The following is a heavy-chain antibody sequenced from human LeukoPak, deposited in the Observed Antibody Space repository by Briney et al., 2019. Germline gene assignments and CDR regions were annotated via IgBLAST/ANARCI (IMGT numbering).Heavy chain of an antibody. V-gene: IGHV3-21*01. Sequence: GGSLRLSCAASGFTFSNAWMSWVRQAPGKGLEWVSSISSSSSYIYYADSVKGRFTISRDNAKNSLYLQMNSLRAEDTAVYYCASGYYYDSSGYYYEAYWGQGTLVTVSS. CDR1: GFTFSNAW. D-gene: IGHD3-22*01. CDR2: ISSSSSYI. CDR3: ASGYYYDSSGYYYEAY. J-gene: IGHJ4*02.